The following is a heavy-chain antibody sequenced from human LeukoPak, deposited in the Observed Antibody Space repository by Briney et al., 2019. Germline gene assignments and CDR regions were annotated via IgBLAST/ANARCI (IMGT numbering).Heavy chain of an antibody. CDR3: ARRRAQSSGPSFYYFYMDV. J-gene: IGHJ6*03. CDR2: IYHSVRT. V-gene: IGHV4-59*01. CDR1: GGSISGYY. D-gene: IGHD1-26*01. Sequence: PSETLSLTCSVSGGSISGYYWSWIRHVPGERLEWIGYIYHSVRTTYNPSLERRVTISLDTSNNQLSLNLRFVTAADTALYFCARRRAQSSGPSFYYFYMDVWGKGTTVTVSS.